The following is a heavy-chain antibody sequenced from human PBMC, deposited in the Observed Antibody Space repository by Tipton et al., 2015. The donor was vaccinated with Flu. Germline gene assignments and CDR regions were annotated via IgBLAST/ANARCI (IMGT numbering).Heavy chain of an antibody. CDR1: GGSLSSFY. CDR3: ARDYGGHIYY. D-gene: IGHD2-21*01. Sequence: TLSLTCTVSGGSLSSFYWSWIRQPAGKGLEWIGRIYTSGSTKYNPSLKSRLSMSVDTSKSQFSLKLSSVTAADTAVYYCARDYGGHIYYWGQGTLVTVSS. V-gene: IGHV4-4*07. J-gene: IGHJ4*02. CDR2: IYTSGST.